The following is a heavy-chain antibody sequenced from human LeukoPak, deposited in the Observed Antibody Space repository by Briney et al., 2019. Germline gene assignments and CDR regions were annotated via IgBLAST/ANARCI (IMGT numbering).Heavy chain of an antibody. D-gene: IGHD6-19*01. V-gene: IGHV4-34*01. CDR1: GGSFSGYY. Sequence: SETLSLTCAVYGGSFSGYYWSWIRQPPGKGLEWIGEINHSGSTNYNPSLKSRVTISVDTSKNQFSLKLSSVTAADTAVYYCARGGSSGWYGGPPNFDYWGQGTLVTVSS. CDR3: ARGGSSGWYGGPPNFDY. J-gene: IGHJ4*02. CDR2: INHSGST.